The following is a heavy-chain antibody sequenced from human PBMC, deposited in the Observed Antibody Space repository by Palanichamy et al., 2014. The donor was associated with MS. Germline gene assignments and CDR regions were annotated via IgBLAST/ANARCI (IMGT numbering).Heavy chain of an antibody. Sequence: VQLVQSGAEVKKPGSSVKVSCKASGGTFSSYTISWVRQAPGQGLEWMGRIIPILGIANYAQKFQGRVTITADKSTSTAYMELSSLRSEDTAVYYCARDLSLSDIVVVPAAVVSWFDPWGQGTLVTVSS. J-gene: IGHJ5*02. D-gene: IGHD2-2*01. V-gene: IGHV1-69*08. CDR3: ARDLSLSDIVVVPAAVVSWFDP. CDR2: IIPILGIA. CDR1: GGTFSSYT.